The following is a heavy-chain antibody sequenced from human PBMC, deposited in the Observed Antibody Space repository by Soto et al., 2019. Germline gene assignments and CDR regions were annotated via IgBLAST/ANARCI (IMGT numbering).Heavy chain of an antibody. Sequence: QVQLQESGPGLVKPSETLSLTCTVSGGSISSYYWSWIRQPPGKGLEWIGYSYYSGSTNYNPSLNSRVTISVDTSKNQFSLKLSSVTAADTAVYYCARMYYYGSGSLNWFDPWGQGTLVTVSS. CDR3: ARMYYYGSGSLNWFDP. CDR2: SYYSGST. V-gene: IGHV4-59*01. CDR1: GGSISSYY. J-gene: IGHJ5*02. D-gene: IGHD3-10*01.